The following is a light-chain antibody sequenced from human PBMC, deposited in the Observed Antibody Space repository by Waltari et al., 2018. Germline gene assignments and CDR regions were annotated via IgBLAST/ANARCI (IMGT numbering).Light chain of an antibody. V-gene: IGLV4-69*01. J-gene: IGLJ3*02. CDR2: LNSDGSH. CDR1: SGHSGYG. Sequence: LVLTQSPSASASLGASVKLTCTLSSGHSGYGIAWHQQHPEKGPRYLLKLNSDGSHTKGDGNRARFSGSSSGAQRYLTISGRQAGDEADYDGQSWGSDIGNWVFGGGTKLTVL. CDR3: QSWGSDIGNWV.